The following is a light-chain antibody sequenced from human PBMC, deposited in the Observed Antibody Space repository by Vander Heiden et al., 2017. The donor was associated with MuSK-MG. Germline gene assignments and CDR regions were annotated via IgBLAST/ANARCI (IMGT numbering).Light chain of an antibody. CDR3: QQLNSYLPT. Sequence: DIQLTQSPSFLSASVGDRVTITCRASQGISSYLAWYQQKPGKAPKLLIYAASTLQSGVPSRFSGSGSRTEFTLTISSLQPEDFATYYCQQLNSYLPTFGQGTRLEIK. CDR2: AAS. V-gene: IGKV1-9*01. CDR1: QGISSY. J-gene: IGKJ5*01.